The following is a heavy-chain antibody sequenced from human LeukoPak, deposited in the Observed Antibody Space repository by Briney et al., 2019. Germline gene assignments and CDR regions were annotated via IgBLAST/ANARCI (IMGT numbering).Heavy chain of an antibody. CDR1: GGSISSSHW. D-gene: IGHD2-2*03. Sequence: SETLSLTCAVSGGSISSSHWWSWVRQPPGKGLEWIGEIYHSGSTNYSPSLKSRVTISVDKSKNQFSLKLSSVTAADTAVYHCARDGGLGHCSSTSCPGDGMDVWGQGTTVTVSS. V-gene: IGHV4-4*02. J-gene: IGHJ6*02. CDR2: IYHSGST. CDR3: ARDGGLGHCSSTSCPGDGMDV.